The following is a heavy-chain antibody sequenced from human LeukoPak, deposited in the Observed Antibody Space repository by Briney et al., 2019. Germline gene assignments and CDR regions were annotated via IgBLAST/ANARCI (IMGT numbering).Heavy chain of an antibody. CDR1: GGSISSSSHY. J-gene: IGHJ4*02. D-gene: IGHD3-10*01. V-gene: IGHV4-39*01. Sequence: PSEALSLTCTVSGGSISSSSHYWSWIRQPPGKGLEWIASINYSGSTYYNPSLKSRVTTSVDTSKNQFSLKLSSVTAAGTAVFYCVRYVVYGLGIYYFDYWGQGTLVTVSS. CDR3: VRYVVYGLGIYYFDY. CDR2: INYSGST.